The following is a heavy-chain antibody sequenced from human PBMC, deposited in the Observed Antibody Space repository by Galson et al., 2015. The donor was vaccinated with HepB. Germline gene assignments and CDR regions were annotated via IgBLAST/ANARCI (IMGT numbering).Heavy chain of an antibody. J-gene: IGHJ4*02. CDR3: ARVGPPSYSSSDY. Sequence: SLRLSCAASGFSFSDHYMDWVRQAPGKGLEWVGRVRRKDNGYSTEYAASVEGRFIVSRDDSTKSIYLQMNGLKTEDTALYYCARVGPPSYSSSDYWGQGTLVTVSS. D-gene: IGHD6-19*01. V-gene: IGHV3-72*01. CDR1: GFSFSDHY. CDR2: VRRKDNGYST.